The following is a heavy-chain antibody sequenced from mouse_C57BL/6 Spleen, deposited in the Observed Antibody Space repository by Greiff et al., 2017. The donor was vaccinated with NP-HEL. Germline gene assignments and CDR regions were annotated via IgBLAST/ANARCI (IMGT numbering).Heavy chain of an antibody. V-gene: IGHV1-59*01. CDR3: VLRVTTVVGDWYFDV. CDR2: IDPSDSYT. CDR1: GYTFTSYW. Sequence: VQLQQPGAELVRPGTSVKLSCKASGYTFTSYWMHWVKQRPGQGLEWIGVIDPSDSYTNYNQKFKGKATLTVDTSSSTAYMQLSSLTSEDSAVYYCVLRVTTVVGDWYFDVWGTGTTVTVSS. D-gene: IGHD1-1*01. J-gene: IGHJ1*03.